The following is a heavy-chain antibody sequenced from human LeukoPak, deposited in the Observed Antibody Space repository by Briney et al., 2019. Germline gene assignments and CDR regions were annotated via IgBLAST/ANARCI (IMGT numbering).Heavy chain of an antibody. Sequence: GDSLKISCKGSGYNFSNYWIAWVRQMPGKGLEWMGLIYPNDSDTRYRPSFQGQVSISADKSINTAYLQWSSLKASDTAMYFCARPNITYYYDSSGYDGFDVWGQGTMVTVSS. J-gene: IGHJ3*01. CDR3: ARPNITYYYDSSGYDGFDV. V-gene: IGHV5-51*01. D-gene: IGHD3-22*01. CDR2: IYPNDSDT. CDR1: GYNFSNYW.